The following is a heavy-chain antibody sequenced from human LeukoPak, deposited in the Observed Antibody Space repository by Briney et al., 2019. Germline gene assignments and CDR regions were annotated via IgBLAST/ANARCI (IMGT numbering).Heavy chain of an antibody. CDR1: GGSFSGYY. D-gene: IGHD1-1*01. CDR3: ARGRTYSN. V-gene: IGHV4-34*01. CDR2: INHSGST. J-gene: IGHJ4*02. Sequence: SETLSLTCAVYGGSFSGYYWSWIRQHPGKGLEWIGEINHSGSTNYNPSLKSRVTISVDTSKNQFSLKLSSVTAADTAVYYCARGRTYSNWGQGTLVTVSS.